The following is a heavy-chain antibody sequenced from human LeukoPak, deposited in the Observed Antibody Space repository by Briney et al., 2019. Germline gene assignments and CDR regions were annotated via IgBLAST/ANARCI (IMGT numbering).Heavy chain of an antibody. CDR2: IYYSGST. CDR1: GGSISSSSHY. CDR3: ARRAMDYYYYGMDV. V-gene: IGHV4-39*01. J-gene: IGHJ6*02. D-gene: IGHD5-18*01. Sequence: SETLSLTCTVSGGSISSSSHYWGWIRQPPGKGLEWIGSIYYSGSTYYNPSLKSRVTISVDTSKNQFSLKLSSVTAADTAVYYCARRAMDYYYYGMDVWGQGTTVTVSS.